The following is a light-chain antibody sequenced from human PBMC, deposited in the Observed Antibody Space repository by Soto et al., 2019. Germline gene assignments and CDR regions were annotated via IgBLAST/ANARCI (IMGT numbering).Light chain of an antibody. CDR2: SND. Sequence: QAVLTQPPSASGTPGQRVTISCSGSSSNIGSNSVNWYQQLPGTAPKLLIYSNDRRPSGVPDRFSGSKPGTSASLAISGLQSEDEADYYCAAWEDSLNGYVFGTGTKLTVL. CDR3: AAWEDSLNGYV. CDR1: SSNIGSNS. J-gene: IGLJ1*01. V-gene: IGLV1-44*01.